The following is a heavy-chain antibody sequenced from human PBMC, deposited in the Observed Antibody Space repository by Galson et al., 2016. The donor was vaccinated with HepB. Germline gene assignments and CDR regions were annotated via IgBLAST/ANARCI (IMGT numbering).Heavy chain of an antibody. V-gene: IGHV3-23*01. D-gene: IGHD6-13*01. Sequence: SLRLSCAASGFTFSNYAMNWVRQAPGKGLDWVSAISAAGGSTYYADSVKGRFAISRDNSKNTLYLQMNDLRAEDTAVYYCAKGRSLSAAVSIWFDPWGQGTLVTVSS. CDR1: GFTFSNYA. CDR2: ISAAGGST. CDR3: AKGRSLSAAVSIWFDP. J-gene: IGHJ5*02.